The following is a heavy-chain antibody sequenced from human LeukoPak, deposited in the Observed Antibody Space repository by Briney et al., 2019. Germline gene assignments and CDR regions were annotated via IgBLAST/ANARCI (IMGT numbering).Heavy chain of an antibody. CDR2: IYYSGST. CDR1: GGSISSADYY. V-gene: IGHV4-31*03. J-gene: IGHJ2*01. Sequence: SQTLSLTCTVSGGSISSADYYWSWIRQPPGKGLEWIGFIYYSGSTSYNSSLKSRLTIPVDTSRNQFSLKLSSVTAADTAVYFCARTNPDWYFDLWGRGTLVTVSS. CDR3: ARTNPDWYFDL. D-gene: IGHD1-14*01.